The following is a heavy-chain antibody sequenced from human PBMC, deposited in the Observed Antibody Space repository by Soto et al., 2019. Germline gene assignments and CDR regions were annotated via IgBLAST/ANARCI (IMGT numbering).Heavy chain of an antibody. Sequence: EVQLVESGGGLVKPGGSLRLSCVASGFTFSRYSMNWVRQAPGKGLEWVSSVSDSSNYIYYADSVEGRFTISRDNAENSVYLQMNRRRADDTAIYYCATDSTAWSSFDYWGHGTLVTVSS. CDR1: GFTFSRYS. J-gene: IGHJ4*01. V-gene: IGHV3-21*02. D-gene: IGHD3-22*01. CDR3: ATDSTAWSSFDY. CDR2: VSDSSNYI.